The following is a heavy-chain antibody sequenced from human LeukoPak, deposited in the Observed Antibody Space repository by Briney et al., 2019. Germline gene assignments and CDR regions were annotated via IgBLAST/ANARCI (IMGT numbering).Heavy chain of an antibody. CDR3: AREGRGVAVGMDV. V-gene: IGHV4-59*01. J-gene: IGHJ6*02. CDR1: GGSISNYY. CDR2: IYYSGST. D-gene: IGHD2-15*01. Sequence: KPSQRLSRARTVPGGSISNYYWSWIRQPPGEGLEWNGYIYYSGSTNYNPSLKSRDTISVDTSKNQFSVKLSSVTAADTAVYYCAREGRGVAVGMDVWGQGTTVTVSS.